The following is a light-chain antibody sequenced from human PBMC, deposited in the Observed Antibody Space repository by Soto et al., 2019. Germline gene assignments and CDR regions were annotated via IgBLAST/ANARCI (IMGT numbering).Light chain of an antibody. V-gene: IGKV1-5*01. CDR2: DAS. J-gene: IGKJ1*01. Sequence: DIQMTQSPSTLSASVGDRVTITCRASQSISNYLAWYQQKPGIAPNLLIYDASSLESGVPSRFSGSGSGTEFTLTISSLQPDDFATYYCQQYNSYSQTFGQGTKV. CDR1: QSISNY. CDR3: QQYNSYSQT.